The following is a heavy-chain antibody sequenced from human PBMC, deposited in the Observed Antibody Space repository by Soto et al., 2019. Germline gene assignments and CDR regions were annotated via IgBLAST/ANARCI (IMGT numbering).Heavy chain of an antibody. CDR2: IIPIFGTA. CDR1: GGTFSRHT. Sequence: QVQLVQSGAEVKKPGSSVKVSCKASGGTFSRHTISWVRQAPGQGLEWMGGIIPIFGTANYAQKFQGRVTITADESTSTAYMELRRLRSEDTAVYYCARQFDYDTTGYYYAYWGQGTLVTVSS. D-gene: IGHD3-22*01. V-gene: IGHV1-69*01. J-gene: IGHJ4*02. CDR3: ARQFDYDTTGYYYAY.